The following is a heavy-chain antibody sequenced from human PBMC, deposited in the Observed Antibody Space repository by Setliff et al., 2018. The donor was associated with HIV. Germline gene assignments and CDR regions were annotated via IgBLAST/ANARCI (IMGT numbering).Heavy chain of an antibody. CDR1: GASMTSYY. V-gene: IGHV4-59*01. D-gene: IGHD3-10*01. J-gene: IGHJ4*02. Sequence: SETLSLTCTVSGASMTSYYWTWIRQPPGKGLEWIGNIFYSGSTNYNPSLKSRVTISLDTSKNQFSLKLSSVTAADTAVYLCAGVNTMVRGLDYWGQGTLVTVSS. CDR3: AGVNTMVRGLDY. CDR2: IFYSGST.